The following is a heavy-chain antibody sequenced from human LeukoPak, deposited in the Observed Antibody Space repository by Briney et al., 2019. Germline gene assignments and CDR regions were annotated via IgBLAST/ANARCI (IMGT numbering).Heavy chain of an antibody. CDR1: GFSVSTNY. CDR2: IYAGGTT. CDR3: TRGLSEVITMVRGASGS. D-gene: IGHD3-10*01. V-gene: IGHV3-53*01. J-gene: IGHJ4*02. Sequence: GGFLRLSCAASGFSVSTNYMSWVRQAPGKGLEWVSVIYAGGTTFYADSVKGRFTISRDNSKNTLYLQMNSLRAEDTAVYYCTRGLSEVITMVRGASGSWGQGTLVTVSS.